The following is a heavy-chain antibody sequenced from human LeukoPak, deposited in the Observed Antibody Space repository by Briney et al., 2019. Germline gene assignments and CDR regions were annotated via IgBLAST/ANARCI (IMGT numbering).Heavy chain of an antibody. CDR2: INTDGSTT. V-gene: IGHV3-74*01. J-gene: IGHJ4*02. D-gene: IGHD3-3*01. CDR1: GFTFSSYT. Sequence: GGSLRLSCAASGFTFSSYTMSWVRQAPGKGLVWVSRINTDGSTTSYADSVKGRFTISRDNAKNTLYLQMNSLRAEDTAVYYCARVYTFGPDYWGQGTLVTVSS. CDR3: ARVYTFGPDY.